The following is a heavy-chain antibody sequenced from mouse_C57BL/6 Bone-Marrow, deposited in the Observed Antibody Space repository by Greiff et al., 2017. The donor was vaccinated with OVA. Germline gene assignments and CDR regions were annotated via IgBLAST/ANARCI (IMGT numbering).Heavy chain of an antibody. Sequence: QVQLQQPGAELVKPGASVKLSCKASGYTFTSYWMQWVKQRPGQGLEWIGEIDPSDSYTNYNQKFKGKATLTVDTSSSTAYMQLSSLTSEDSAVYYCAIGDSGYRFAYWGQGTLVTVSA. CDR1: GYTFTSYW. V-gene: IGHV1-50*01. CDR3: AIGDSGYRFAY. CDR2: IDPSDSYT. D-gene: IGHD3-2*02. J-gene: IGHJ3*01.